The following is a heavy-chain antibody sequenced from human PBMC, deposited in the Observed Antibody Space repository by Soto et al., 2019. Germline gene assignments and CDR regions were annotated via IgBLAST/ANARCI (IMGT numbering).Heavy chain of an antibody. CDR1: GGSFSGYY. CDR2: INHSGST. V-gene: IGHV4-34*01. J-gene: IGHJ6*02. D-gene: IGHD3-10*01. Sequence: ASETLSLTCAVYGGSFSGYYWSWIRQPPGKGLEWIGEINHSGSTNYNPSLKSRVTISVDTSKNQFSLKLSSVTAADTAVYYCADGGYYYGSGSPYYYYGMDVWGQGTTVTVSS. CDR3: ADGGYYYGSGSPYYYYGMDV.